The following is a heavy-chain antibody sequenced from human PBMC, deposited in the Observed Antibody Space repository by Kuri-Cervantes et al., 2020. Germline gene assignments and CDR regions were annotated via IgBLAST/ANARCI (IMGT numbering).Heavy chain of an antibody. V-gene: IGHV3-23*01. J-gene: IGHJ5*01. CDR3: ARHDWFES. CDR2: ISGSGGTT. CDR1: RFTFSSYA. Sequence: GESLKISCAASRFTFSSYAMSWVRQAPGKGLEWVSSISGSGGTTYYADSVKGRFTISRDNSKNSLYLQMNSLRVEDTALYYCARHDWFESWGQGTRVTVSS.